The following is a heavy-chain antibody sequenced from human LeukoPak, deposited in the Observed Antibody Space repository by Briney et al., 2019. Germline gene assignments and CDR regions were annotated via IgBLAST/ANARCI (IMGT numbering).Heavy chain of an antibody. CDR3: ARLLADCSSTSCPSPWGAFDI. CDR1: GGSISSSSYY. D-gene: IGHD2-2*01. Sequence: SETLSLTCTVSGGSISSSSYYWGWIRQPPGKGLEWIGSIYYSGSTYYNPSLKSRVTISVDTSKNQFSLELSSVTAADTAVYYCARLLADCSSTSCPSPWGAFDIWGQGTMVTVSS. J-gene: IGHJ3*02. CDR2: IYYSGST. V-gene: IGHV4-39*01.